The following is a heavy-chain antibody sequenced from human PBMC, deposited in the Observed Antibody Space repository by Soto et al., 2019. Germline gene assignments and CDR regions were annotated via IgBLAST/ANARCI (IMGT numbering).Heavy chain of an antibody. Sequence: GGSLRLSCAASGFTFSSYWMHWVRQAPGKGLVWVSRINGDGSNTFYADSVRGRFTVSRDNARDTLFLQINSLRAEDTAVYFCARGLRNYYAMDVWGQGTTVTVSS. CDR3: ARGLRNYYAMDV. J-gene: IGHJ6*02. V-gene: IGHV3-74*01. CDR1: GFTFSSYW. CDR2: INGDGSNT.